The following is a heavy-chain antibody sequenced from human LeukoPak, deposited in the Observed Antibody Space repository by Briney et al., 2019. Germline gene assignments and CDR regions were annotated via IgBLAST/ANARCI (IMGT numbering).Heavy chain of an antibody. CDR3: ARGQGKVDTAMVTAWFFDY. V-gene: IGHV4-34*01. Sequence: SETLSLTCAVYGGSFSGYYWSWIRQPPGKGLEWIGEINHSGSTNYNPSLKSRVTTSVDTSKNQFSLKLSSVTAADTAVYYCARGQGKVDTAMVTAWFFDYWGQGTLVTVSS. D-gene: IGHD5-18*01. CDR1: GGSFSGYY. CDR2: INHSGST. J-gene: IGHJ4*02.